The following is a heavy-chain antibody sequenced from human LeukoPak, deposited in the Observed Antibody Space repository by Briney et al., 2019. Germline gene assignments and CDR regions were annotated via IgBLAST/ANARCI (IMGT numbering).Heavy chain of an antibody. CDR3: ARLMGERSLFDY. V-gene: IGHV3-7*02. D-gene: IGHD1-26*01. CDR2: IKQDGNEK. J-gene: IGHJ4*02. Sequence: PGGSLRLSCAASGFTFSSCWMTWVRQAPGKGLEWVANIKQDGNEKYYVDSVKGRFSISRDNAKNSVYLQMNSLRAEGTAVYYCARLMGERSLFDYWGQGVLVTVST. CDR1: GFTFSSCW.